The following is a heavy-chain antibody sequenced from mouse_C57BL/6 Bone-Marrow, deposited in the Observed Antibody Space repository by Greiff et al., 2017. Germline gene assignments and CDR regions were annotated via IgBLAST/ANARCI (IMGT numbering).Heavy chain of an antibody. CDR1: GFNIKDDY. D-gene: IGHD2-1*01. J-gene: IGHJ4*01. CDR2: IDPENGAT. V-gene: IGHV14-4*01. CDR3: TTLAIYYGNYYYAMDY. Sequence: EVQLQQSGAELVRPGASVKLSCTASGFNIKDDYMHWVKQRPEQGLEWIGWIDPENGATEYASKFQGKATITADTSSNTAYLQLSSLTSEDTAVYYCTTLAIYYGNYYYAMDYWGQGTSVTGSS.